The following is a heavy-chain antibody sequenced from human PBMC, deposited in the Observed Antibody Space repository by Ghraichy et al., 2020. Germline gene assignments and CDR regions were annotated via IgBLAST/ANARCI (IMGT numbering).Heavy chain of an antibody. CDR2: IYYSGST. V-gene: IGHV4-30-4*01. CDR1: GGSISSGDYY. J-gene: IGHJ4*02. CDR3: ARIMTTVVTPWVFDY. D-gene: IGHD4-23*01. Sequence: SETLSLTCTVSGGSISSGDYYWSWIRQPPGKGLEWIGYIYYSGSTYYNPSLKSRVTISVDTSKNQFSLKLSSVTAADTAVYYCARIMTTVVTPWVFDYWGQGTLVTVSS.